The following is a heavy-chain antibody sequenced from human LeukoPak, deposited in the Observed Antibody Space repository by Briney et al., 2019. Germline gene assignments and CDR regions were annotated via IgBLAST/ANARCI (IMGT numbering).Heavy chain of an antibody. J-gene: IGHJ4*02. V-gene: IGHV1-24*01. Sequence: GASVKVSCKFSGDTLTDLSKHWVRQAPGKGLEWMGGFDPEDGETIYAQKFQGRVTMTEDTSTDTTYMELRSLRSEDTAVYYCATGGRSLYGSGYYYDYWGQGTLVTVSS. CDR2: FDPEDGET. D-gene: IGHD3-22*01. CDR3: ATGGRSLYGSGYYYDY. CDR1: GDTLTDLS.